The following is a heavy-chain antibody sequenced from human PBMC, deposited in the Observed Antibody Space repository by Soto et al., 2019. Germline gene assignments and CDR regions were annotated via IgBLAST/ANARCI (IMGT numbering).Heavy chain of an antibody. Sequence: GASVTVSCTASVYTFTIYTISWVRQAPGQGLEWMGRIIPILGIANYAQKFQGRVTITADKSTSTAYMELSSLRSEDTAVYYCASLRTPKPGDPYYFDYWGQGTLVTVSS. CDR2: IIPILGIA. CDR1: VYTFTIYT. V-gene: IGHV1-69*02. D-gene: IGHD4-17*01. CDR3: ASLRTPKPGDPYYFDY. J-gene: IGHJ4*02.